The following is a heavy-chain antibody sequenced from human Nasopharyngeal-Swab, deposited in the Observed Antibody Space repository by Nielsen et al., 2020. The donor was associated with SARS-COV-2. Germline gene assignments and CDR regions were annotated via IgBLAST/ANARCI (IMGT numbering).Heavy chain of an antibody. Sequence: GESLKISCAASGFTFSSYSMNWVRQAPGKGLEWVSSISSRSSYIYYADSVKGRFTISRDNAKNSLYLQMNSLRAEDTAVYYCARGVDWLRLPSDYWGQGTLVTVSS. V-gene: IGHV3-21*01. D-gene: IGHD5-12*01. CDR3: ARGVDWLRLPSDY. CDR2: ISSRSSYI. J-gene: IGHJ4*02. CDR1: GFTFSSYS.